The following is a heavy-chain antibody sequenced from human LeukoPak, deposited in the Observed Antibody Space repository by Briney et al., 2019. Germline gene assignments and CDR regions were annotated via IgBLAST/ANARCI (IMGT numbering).Heavy chain of an antibody. Sequence: PGGSLRLSCAASGFTVSSNYMSWVRQAPGKGLEWVSVIYSDGSTYYADSVKGRFTFSRDNSKNTLYLQMNSLRAEDTAVYFCARVSLVGRNTRFFDYWGQGTLVTVSS. CDR2: IYSDGST. V-gene: IGHV3-53*01. D-gene: IGHD1-26*01. CDR3: ARVSLVGRNTRFFDY. CDR1: GFTVSSNY. J-gene: IGHJ4*02.